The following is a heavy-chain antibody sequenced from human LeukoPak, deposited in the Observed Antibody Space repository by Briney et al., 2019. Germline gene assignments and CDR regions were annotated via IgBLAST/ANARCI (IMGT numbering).Heavy chain of an antibody. CDR3: ATYYDSSGYIDY. V-gene: IGHV3-30*04. D-gene: IGHD3-22*01. CDR2: ISYDGSNK. Sequence: GGSLRLSCAAAGFTFSSYAMHCVRQAPGKGLEWVAVISYDGSNKYYAVSVKGRFTISRDNSKNTLYLKMNSLRAEDTAVYYCATYYDSSGYIDYWGQGTLVTVSS. CDR1: GFTFSSYA. J-gene: IGHJ4*02.